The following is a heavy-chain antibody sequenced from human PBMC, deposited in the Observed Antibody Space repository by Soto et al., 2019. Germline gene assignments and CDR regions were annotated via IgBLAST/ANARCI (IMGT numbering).Heavy chain of an antibody. D-gene: IGHD3-22*01. CDR1: GYTFSTYS. Sequence: GGSLRLSCAASGYTFSTYSMNWVRQTPGKGLEWISYISSSSSSIYYADSVKGRFTVSRDNANNSLYLQLNNLRAEDTAVYYCARGQHYYDSSGYPGYSGQATLVTVSS. J-gene: IGHJ4*02. CDR3: ARGQHYYDSSGYPGY. CDR2: ISSSSSSI. V-gene: IGHV3-48*01.